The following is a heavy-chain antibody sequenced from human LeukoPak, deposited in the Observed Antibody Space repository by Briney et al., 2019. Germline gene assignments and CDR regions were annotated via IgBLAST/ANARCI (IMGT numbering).Heavy chain of an antibody. D-gene: IGHD4-17*01. CDR2: IGTAADT. V-gene: IGHV3-13*01. J-gene: IGHJ4*02. Sequence: GGPLRLSCAASGFTFSSYDMHWVRQAPGKGLEWVSTIGTAADTYYPGSVKGRFTISRENSKNSFYLQMNSLRAGDTAVYYCARSVPGDSYFDYWGQGTLVTVSS. CDR1: GFTFSSYD. CDR3: ARSVPGDSYFDY.